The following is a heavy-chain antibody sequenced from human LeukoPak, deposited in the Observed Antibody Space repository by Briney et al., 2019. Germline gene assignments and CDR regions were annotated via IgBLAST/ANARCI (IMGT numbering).Heavy chain of an antibody. CDR3: AKDGVGATSLDC. D-gene: IGHD1-26*01. CDR1: GGSFSGYY. V-gene: IGHV4-34*01. CDR2: INHSGST. J-gene: IGHJ4*02. Sequence: KPSETLSLTCAVYGGSFSGYYWSWIRQPPGKGLEWIGEINHSGSTNYNPSLKSRVTISVDTSKNQFSLKLSSVTAADTAVYYCAKDGVGATSLDCWGQGTLVTVSS.